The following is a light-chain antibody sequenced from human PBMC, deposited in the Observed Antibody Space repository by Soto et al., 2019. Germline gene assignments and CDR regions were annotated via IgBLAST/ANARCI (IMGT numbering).Light chain of an antibody. CDR2: AAS. J-gene: IGKJ3*01. CDR1: QSISNY. Sequence: DIQMTQSPSSLSASVGDRVTITCRASQSISNYLNWYQQKPGKAPKLLIYAASSLQGDVPSRFSGSGSGTDFTLTISSLQPDDFAPYYCQQSYSTPLTFGPGTKVDIK. V-gene: IGKV1-39*01. CDR3: QQSYSTPLT.